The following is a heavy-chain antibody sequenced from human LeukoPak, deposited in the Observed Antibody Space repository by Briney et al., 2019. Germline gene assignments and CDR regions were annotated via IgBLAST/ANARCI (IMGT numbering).Heavy chain of an antibody. J-gene: IGHJ4*02. D-gene: IGHD6-13*01. CDR2: IWYDGSNK. CDR3: ARGGQRPEAQLVTGY. CDR1: GFTFSSYG. V-gene: IGHV3-33*01. Sequence: GGSRRLSCAASGFTFSSYGMHWVRQAPGKGLEWVAVIWYDGSNKYYADSVKGRFTISRDNSKNTLYLQMNSLRAEDTAVYYCARGGQRPEAQLVTGYWGQGTLVTVSS.